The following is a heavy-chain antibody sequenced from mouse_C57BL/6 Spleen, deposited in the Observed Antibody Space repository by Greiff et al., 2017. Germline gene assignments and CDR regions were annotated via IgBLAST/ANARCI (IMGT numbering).Heavy chain of an antibody. J-gene: IGHJ2*01. CDR3: ARSSVVSFDY. CDR2: IYPGSGST. V-gene: IGHV1-55*01. D-gene: IGHD1-1*02. Sequence: QVQLQQPGAELVKPGASVKMSCKASGYTFTSYWITWVKQRPGQGLEWIGDIYPGSGSTNYNEKFKSKATLTVDTSPSTAYMHLSSLTSEDSAVYYCARSSVVSFDYWGQGTTLTVSS. CDR1: GYTFTSYW.